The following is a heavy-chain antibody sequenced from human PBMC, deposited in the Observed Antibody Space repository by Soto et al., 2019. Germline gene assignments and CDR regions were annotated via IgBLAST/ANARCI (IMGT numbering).Heavy chain of an antibody. CDR2: IIRILGIA. CDR3: ARYIVLVPAANYGDSIDALDI. D-gene: IGHD2-2*01. CDR1: GGTFSSYT. V-gene: IGHV1-69*02. J-gene: IGHJ3*02. Sequence: SVRVSCKASGGTFSSYTISWVRQAPGQGLEWMGRIIRILGIANYAQKFQGRVTITADKSTSTAYMELSSLRSEDTAVYYGARYIVLVPAANYGDSIDALDIWGQGTMVTVSS.